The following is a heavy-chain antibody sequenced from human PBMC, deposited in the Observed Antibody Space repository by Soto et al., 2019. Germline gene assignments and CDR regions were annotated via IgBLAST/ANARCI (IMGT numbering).Heavy chain of an antibody. CDR3: AKSITIFGVASDGMDV. CDR2: IIPIFGTA. Sequence: ASVKVSCKASGGTFSSYAISWVRQAPGQGLEWMGGIIPIFGTANYAQKFQGRVTITADESTSTAYMELSSLRSEDTAVYYCAKSITIFGVASDGMDVWGQGTPVTVYS. V-gene: IGHV1-69*13. J-gene: IGHJ6*02. CDR1: GGTFSSYA. D-gene: IGHD3-3*01.